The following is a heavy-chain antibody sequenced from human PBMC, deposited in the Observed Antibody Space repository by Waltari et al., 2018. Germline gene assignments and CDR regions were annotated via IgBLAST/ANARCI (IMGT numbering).Heavy chain of an antibody. CDR2: INPNSGGT. D-gene: IGHD1-26*01. V-gene: IGHV1-2*06. CDR1: GYTFTVYY. Sequence: QVQLVQSGAEVKKPGASVKVSCKASGYTFTVYYIHWVRQAPGQGLEWMGRINPNSGGTNYAQKFQGRVTMTRDTSISTAYMELSRLRSDDTAMYYCARDGTASKYNFDYWGQGTLVTVSS. J-gene: IGHJ4*02. CDR3: ARDGTASKYNFDY.